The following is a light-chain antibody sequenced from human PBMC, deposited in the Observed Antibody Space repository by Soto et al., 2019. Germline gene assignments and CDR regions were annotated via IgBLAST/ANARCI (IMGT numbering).Light chain of an antibody. CDR2: DVS. CDR1: RSLISTS. CDR3: QQYGSSPRT. J-gene: IGKJ1*01. V-gene: IGKV3-20*01. Sequence: EIVLTQSPGTLSLSPGERAALSCRASRSLISTSLAWYQQRPGQAPRLLIYDVSSRATGIPDRFSGSGSGTDFTLTINRLEPDDFAVYYCQQYGSSPRTFGQGTKVEIK.